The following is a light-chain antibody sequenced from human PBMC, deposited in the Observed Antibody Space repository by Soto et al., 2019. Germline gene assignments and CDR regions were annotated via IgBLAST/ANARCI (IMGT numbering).Light chain of an antibody. CDR3: QQGSDWPPTYT. CDR1: QSVSNS. Sequence: EMVLTQSPATLSLSPGERVTLSCRASQSVSNSLVCYQQKAGQAPRLLLYGISYRATGVPARFSGSGSGTDFTLSISSLEPEDFAIYYCQQGSDWPPTYTFGQGTKLEIK. J-gene: IGKJ2*01. CDR2: GIS. V-gene: IGKV3-11*01.